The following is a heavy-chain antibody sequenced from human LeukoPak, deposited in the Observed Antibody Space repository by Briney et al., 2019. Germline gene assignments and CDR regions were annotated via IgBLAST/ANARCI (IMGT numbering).Heavy chain of an antibody. CDR3: AKSGSNAVVGTFDY. CDR2: ISDSGGNT. Sequence: GRSLRLSCAASGFTFSNYAMSWVRQAPGKGLEWVSSISDSGGNTYYADSVKGRFTISRDNSKNTLYLQMNSLRAEDTAVYYCAKSGSNAVVGTFDYWGQGTLVTVSS. CDR1: GFTFSNYA. J-gene: IGHJ4*02. V-gene: IGHV3-23*01. D-gene: IGHD6-19*01.